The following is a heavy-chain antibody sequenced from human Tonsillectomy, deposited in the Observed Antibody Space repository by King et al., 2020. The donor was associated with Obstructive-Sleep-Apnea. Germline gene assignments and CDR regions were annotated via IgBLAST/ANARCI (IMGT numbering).Heavy chain of an antibody. J-gene: IGHJ4*02. V-gene: IGHV3-9*01. CDR3: SKVGQFDY. Sequence: VQLVESGGGLVQPGRSLRLSCAASGFTFDDYAMHWVRQAPGKGLEWVSGISWNSGNIGYADSVKGRFTISRDNAKNSLYLQMNSLRAEDTALYYCSKVGQFDYWGQGTLVTVSS. CDR1: GFTFDDYA. CDR2: ISWNSGNI.